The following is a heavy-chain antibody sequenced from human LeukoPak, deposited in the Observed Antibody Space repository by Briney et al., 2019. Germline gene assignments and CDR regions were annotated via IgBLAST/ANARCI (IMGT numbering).Heavy chain of an antibody. CDR3: ARWAVTGYYRALEY. D-gene: IGHD3-9*01. Sequence: ASVKVSCKASGYTFTSYAMHWVRQAPGQRLEWMGWINAGNGNTKYSQKFQGRVTITRDTSASTAYMELSSLRSEDTAVYYCARWAVTGYYRALEYWGQGTLVTVSS. CDR2: INAGNGNT. CDR1: GYTFTSYA. V-gene: IGHV1-3*01. J-gene: IGHJ4*02.